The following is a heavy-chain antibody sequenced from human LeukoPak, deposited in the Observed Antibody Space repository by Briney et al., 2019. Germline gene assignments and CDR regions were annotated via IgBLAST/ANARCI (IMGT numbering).Heavy chain of an antibody. J-gene: IGHJ3*02. Sequence: GGSLRLSCAASGFTFSSYAMSWVRQAPGKGLEWVSAISGSGGSTYYADSVKGRFTISRDNSKNTLYLQMNSLRPEDTAVYFCARFVSWAFDIWGQGTMVTVSS. CDR1: GFTFSSYA. CDR3: ARFVSWAFDI. V-gene: IGHV3-23*01. CDR2: ISGSGGST. D-gene: IGHD3-3*01.